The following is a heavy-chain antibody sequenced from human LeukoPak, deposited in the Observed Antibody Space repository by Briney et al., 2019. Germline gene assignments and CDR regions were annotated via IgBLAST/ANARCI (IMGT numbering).Heavy chain of an antibody. V-gene: IGHV3-21*01. CDR3: ARGLAAAGTRGPY. D-gene: IGHD6-13*01. CDR2: ISSTGAYI. Sequence: GGSLRLSCATSGFIFSSDSMVWVRQAPGKGLEWVSSISSTGAYIYYADSLKGRFTISRDNAKNSLYLQMNSLRADDTAVYYCARGLAAAGTRGPYWGQGTLVTVSS. J-gene: IGHJ4*02. CDR1: GFIFSSDS.